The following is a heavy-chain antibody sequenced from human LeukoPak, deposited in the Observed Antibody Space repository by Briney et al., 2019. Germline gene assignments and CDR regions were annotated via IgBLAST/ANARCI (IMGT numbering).Heavy chain of an antibody. CDR3: ARGGYSGYDDGFGFDY. CDR1: GGTFSSYA. CDR2: IIPIFGTA. D-gene: IGHD5-12*01. Sequence: SVKVSCKASGGTFSSYAISWVRQAPGQGLEWMGGIIPIFGTADYAQKFQGRATITADESTSTAYMELSSLRSEDTAVYYCARGGYSGYDDGFGFDYWGQGTLVTVSS. V-gene: IGHV1-69*13. J-gene: IGHJ4*02.